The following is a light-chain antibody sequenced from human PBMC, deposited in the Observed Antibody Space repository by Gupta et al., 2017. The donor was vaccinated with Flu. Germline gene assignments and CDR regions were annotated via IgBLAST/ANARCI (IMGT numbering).Light chain of an antibody. CDR1: QSISNW. CDR3: QQYNTYHS. V-gene: IGKV1-5*03. Sequence: DIQMTQSPSTLSASVGDRVTITCRASQSISNWLAWYQQKPGKAPKLLIYKASDVESGDPSRFSGSGSVTEFTLTSSRLQNDDFAHYYCQQYNTYHSFGQGTXLEIK. J-gene: IGKJ2*03. CDR2: KAS.